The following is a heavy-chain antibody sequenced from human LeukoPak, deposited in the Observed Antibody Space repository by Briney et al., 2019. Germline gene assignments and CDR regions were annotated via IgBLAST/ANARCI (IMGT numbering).Heavy chain of an antibody. V-gene: IGHV1-18*01. Sequence: ASVKVSCKVSGYTLTELSMHWVRQAPGKGLEWMGWISAYNGNTNYAQKLQGRVTMTTDTSTSTAYMELRSLRSDDTAVYYCARRYCSSTSCSLCYFDYWGQGTLVTVSS. CDR2: ISAYNGNT. CDR1: GYTLTELS. D-gene: IGHD2-2*01. CDR3: ARRYCSSTSCSLCYFDY. J-gene: IGHJ4*02.